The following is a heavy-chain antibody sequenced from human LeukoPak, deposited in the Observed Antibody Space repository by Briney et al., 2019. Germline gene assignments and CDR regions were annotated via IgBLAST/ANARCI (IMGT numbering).Heavy chain of an antibody. J-gene: IGHJ3*02. Sequence: GESLKISCKGSGYSFTSYWIGWVRQMPGKGLEWMGNIFPGDSDTRSTPSFQGQFTISADKSITTAYLQWSSLQPSDTATYFCAKMGPGALTADAFDIWGQGTTVTVSS. CDR2: IFPGDSDT. CDR1: GYSFTSYW. CDR3: AKMGPGALTADAFDI. D-gene: IGHD1-14*01. V-gene: IGHV5-51*01.